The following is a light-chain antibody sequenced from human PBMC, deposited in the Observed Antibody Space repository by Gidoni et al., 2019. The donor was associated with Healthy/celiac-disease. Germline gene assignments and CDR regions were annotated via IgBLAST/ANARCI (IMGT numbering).Light chain of an antibody. J-gene: IGKJ2*01. V-gene: IGKV1-39*01. CDR1: QSISSY. CDR3: QQSYSTPPYT. Sequence: IQLTPSPSSLSASVVDRVTITCRESQSISSYLNWYQQKPGKAPKLLIYAASSLQSGVPPRFSGSGSGTDFTLTISSLQPEDFATYYCQQSYSTPPYTFGQGTKLEIK. CDR2: AAS.